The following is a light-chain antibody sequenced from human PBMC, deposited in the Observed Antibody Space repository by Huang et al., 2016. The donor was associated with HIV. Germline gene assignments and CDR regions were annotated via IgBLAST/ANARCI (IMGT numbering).Light chain of an antibody. Sequence: EIVMTQSPATLSVSPGGRATFICRASQSVSSDFAWYQQKPGQAPGLLIYGPTIRATGIPARCSGGGSGTDFTLTINNLQPEDFAVYYCQQYNDWPPSTFGQGTKLEIK. CDR1: QSVSSD. CDR3: QQYNDWPPST. J-gene: IGKJ2*02. CDR2: GPT. V-gene: IGKV3-15*01.